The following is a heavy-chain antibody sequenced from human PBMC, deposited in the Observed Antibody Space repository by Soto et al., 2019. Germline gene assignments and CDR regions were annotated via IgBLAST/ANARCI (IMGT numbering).Heavy chain of an antibody. V-gene: IGHV3-74*01. Sequence: GGSLRLSCAASGITFSMYWMHWVRQVPGRGLVWVSRINSDGSRPNYADSVKGRFTISRDNAKNTVYLQMTSLRVEDTAVYYCAREDDNLDAFDIWGQGTMVTVSS. CDR1: GITFSMYW. CDR2: INSDGSRP. J-gene: IGHJ3*02. CDR3: AREDDNLDAFDI. D-gene: IGHD3-9*01.